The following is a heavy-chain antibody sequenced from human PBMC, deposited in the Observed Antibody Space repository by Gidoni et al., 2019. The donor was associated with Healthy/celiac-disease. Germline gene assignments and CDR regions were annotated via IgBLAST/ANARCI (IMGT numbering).Heavy chain of an antibody. CDR1: GGSISSYY. V-gene: IGHV4-59*01. CDR3: ARDKGGRYYYGMDV. Sequence: QVQLQESGPGLVKPSETMSLTCNGSGGSISSYYWSWIRQPPGKGLEWIGYIYYSGSTNYNPSLKSRVTISVDTSKNQFSLKLSSVTAADTAVYYCARDKGGRYYYGMDVWGQGTTVTVSS. CDR2: IYYSGST. J-gene: IGHJ6*02. D-gene: IGHD3-16*01.